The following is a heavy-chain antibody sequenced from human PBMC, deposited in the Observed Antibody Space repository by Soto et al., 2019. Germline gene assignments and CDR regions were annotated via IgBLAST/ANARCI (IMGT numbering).Heavy chain of an antibody. CDR3: ARGDYYNILTGYYQLYNWFDP. D-gene: IGHD3-9*01. J-gene: IGHJ5*02. Sequence: QVLLVQSGAEVKKPGASVKVSCKASGYTVTAYYMHWVRQAPGQGPEWMGWINPNRGDTHYAQKFQGRVTMSRDTSISTIYMELSGLTSDDSAVYYCARGDYYNILTGYYQLYNWFDPWGQGTLVTVSS. CDR1: GYTVTAYY. V-gene: IGHV1-2*02. CDR2: INPNRGDT.